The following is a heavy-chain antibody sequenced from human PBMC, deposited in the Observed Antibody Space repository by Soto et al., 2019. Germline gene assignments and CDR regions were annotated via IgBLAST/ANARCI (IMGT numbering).Heavy chain of an antibody. V-gene: IGHV3-15*01. CDR3: TTPHAYNWCPPDYYYYMDV. J-gene: IGHJ6*03. D-gene: IGHD1-20*01. CDR2: IKSKTDGGTT. CDR1: GFTFNNAW. Sequence: GGSLRLSCAASGFTFNNAWMSWVRQAPGKGLEWVGRIKSKTDGGTTDYAAPAKGRFTISRDDSKNTLYLQVNSLKTRDTAVYYCTTPHAYNWCPPDYYYYMDVWGKGTTVTVSS.